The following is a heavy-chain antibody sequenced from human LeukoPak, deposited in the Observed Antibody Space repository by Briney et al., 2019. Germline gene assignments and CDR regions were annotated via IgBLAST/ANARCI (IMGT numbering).Heavy chain of an antibody. Sequence: PGGSLRLSCVASGFTLSDYWMHWVRQAPGKGLVWVSTIIPDDGSTLYADSVKGRFTISRDNSKNTLYLQMNSLRAEDTAVYYCAKDPGTRGYGYYFDYWGQGTLVTVSS. CDR2: IIPDDGST. J-gene: IGHJ4*02. CDR1: GFTLSDYW. V-gene: IGHV3-74*01. CDR3: AKDPGTRGYGYYFDY. D-gene: IGHD5-12*01.